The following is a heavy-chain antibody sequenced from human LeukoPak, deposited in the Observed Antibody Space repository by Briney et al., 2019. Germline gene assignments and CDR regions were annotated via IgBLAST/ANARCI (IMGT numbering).Heavy chain of an antibody. CDR3: ARENTRGGDLQY. V-gene: IGHV3-21*01. CDR2: ISNNNGR. CDR1: GFTFSSYS. J-gene: IGHJ4*02. D-gene: IGHD2-21*02. Sequence: PGGSLRLSCAASGFTFSSYSMNWVRQSPGKGLDGVSSISNNNGRFYADSVKGGFTISRDNAWNSLSFQMFRLRVEDTAVYYCARENTRGGDLQYWGQGVRVTVSS.